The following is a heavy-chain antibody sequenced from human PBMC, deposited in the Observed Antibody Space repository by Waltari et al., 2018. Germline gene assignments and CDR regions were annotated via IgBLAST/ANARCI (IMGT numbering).Heavy chain of an antibody. V-gene: IGHV1-8*03. Sequence: QVQLVQSGAEVKKPGASVKVSCKASGYTFPSYDSNWVRQATGQGLEWMGWMNPNSGNTGYAQKFQGRVTITRNTSISTAYMELSSLRSEDTAVYYCARGLYYYDSSGDAFDIWGQGTMVTVSS. J-gene: IGHJ3*02. CDR3: ARGLYYYDSSGDAFDI. D-gene: IGHD3-22*01. CDR2: MNPNSGNT. CDR1: GYTFPSYD.